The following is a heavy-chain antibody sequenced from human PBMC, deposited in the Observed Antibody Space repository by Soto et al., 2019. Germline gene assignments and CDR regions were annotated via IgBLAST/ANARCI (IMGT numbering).Heavy chain of an antibody. CDR2: IDADGSST. Sequence: GSLRLSCGASAFTFSSYWMHWVRQAPGKGLVWVSRIDADGSSTSYADSVKGRFTISRDNAKNTLYLQLNSLRAEDTAVHYCARASVRICSSTSCYTEPRGMDVWGQGTTVTVSS. CDR1: AFTFSSYW. D-gene: IGHD2-2*02. J-gene: IGHJ6*02. CDR3: ARASVRICSSTSCYTEPRGMDV. V-gene: IGHV3-74*01.